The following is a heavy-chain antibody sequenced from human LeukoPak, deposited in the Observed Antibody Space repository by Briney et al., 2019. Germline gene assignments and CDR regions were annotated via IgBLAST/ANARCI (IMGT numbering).Heavy chain of an antibody. CDR2: IWYDGSNK. Sequence: GGSLRLSCAASGFTFSSYEMNWVRQAPGKGLEWVAIIWYDGSNKYYADSVKGRFTISRDNSKNTLYLQMNSLRAEDTAIYYCARDGAYRTGWYYCENWGQGTLVTVSS. D-gene: IGHD6-13*01. J-gene: IGHJ4*02. CDR1: GFTFSSYE. V-gene: IGHV3-33*08. CDR3: ARDGAYRTGWYYCEN.